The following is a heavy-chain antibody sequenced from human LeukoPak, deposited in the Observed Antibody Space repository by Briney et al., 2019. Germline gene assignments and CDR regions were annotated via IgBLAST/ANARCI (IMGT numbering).Heavy chain of an antibody. CDR2: IIPILGIA. CDR3: ARDSEQWLVVRAGNWFDP. J-gene: IGHJ5*02. D-gene: IGHD6-19*01. V-gene: IGHV1-69*04. Sequence: GASVKVSCKASGGTFSSYAISWVRQAPGQGLEWMGRIIPILGIANYAQKFQGRVTITADKSTSTAYMELSSLRSEDTAVYYCARDSEQWLVVRAGNWFDPWGQGTLVTVSS. CDR1: GGTFSSYA.